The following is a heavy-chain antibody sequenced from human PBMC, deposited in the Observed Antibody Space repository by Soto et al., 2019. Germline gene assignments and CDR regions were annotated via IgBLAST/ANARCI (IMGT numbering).Heavy chain of an antibody. Sequence: GPTLVNAKQTLRLTCTFWGFSLSTSGVGVGWIRQPPGKALEWLALIYWDDDKRYSPSLKSRLTITKDTSKNQVVLTMTNMDPVDTATYYCAHSFDSSGYYYYYYGMDVWGQGTTVTVSS. V-gene: IGHV2-5*02. D-gene: IGHD3-22*01. J-gene: IGHJ6*02. CDR1: GFSLSTSGVG. CDR2: IYWDDDK. CDR3: AHSFDSSGYYYYYYGMDV.